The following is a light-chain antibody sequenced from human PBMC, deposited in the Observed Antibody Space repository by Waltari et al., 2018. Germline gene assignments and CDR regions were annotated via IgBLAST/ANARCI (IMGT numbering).Light chain of an antibody. V-gene: IGLV1-44*01. J-gene: IGLJ3*02. Sequence: QSVLTQSPSTSGTPGQKVTIPCSGSSSNIGSNTVNWYQPLPGTAPKLLTYGTNQRPSGVPDRFSGSKSGTSASLAISGLQSEDEADYYCAAWDDSLIGPVFGGGTKLTVL. CDR2: GTN. CDR1: SSNIGSNT. CDR3: AAWDDSLIGPV.